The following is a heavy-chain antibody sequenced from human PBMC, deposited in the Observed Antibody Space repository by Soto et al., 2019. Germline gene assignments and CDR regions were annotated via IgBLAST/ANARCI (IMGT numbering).Heavy chain of an antibody. CDR2: FDPEDGET. CDR1: GYTLTELS. Sequence: ASVKVSCKVSGYTLTELSMHWVRQAPGKGLEWMGGFDPEDGETIYAQKFQGRVTMTEDTSTDTAYMELSSLRSEDTAVYYCATAFSNYYYMDVWGKGTTVTVSS. V-gene: IGHV1-24*01. CDR3: ATAFSNYYYMDV. J-gene: IGHJ6*03.